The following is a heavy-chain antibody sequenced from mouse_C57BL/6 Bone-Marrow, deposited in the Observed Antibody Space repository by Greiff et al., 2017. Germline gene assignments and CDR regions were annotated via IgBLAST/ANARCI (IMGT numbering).Heavy chain of an antibody. V-gene: IGHV1-4*01. J-gene: IGHJ3*01. Sequence: QVQLQQSGAELARPGASVKMSCKASGYTFTSYTMHWVKQRPGQGLEWIGYIYPGSGYTKYNQKFKNKATLTADKSSSTAYMQRSSLTSEDSAFYYGARWAYGNYVSWFAYWGQGTLVTVSA. CDR1: GYTFTSYT. CDR3: ARWAYGNYVSWFAY. D-gene: IGHD2-1*01. CDR2: IYPGSGYT.